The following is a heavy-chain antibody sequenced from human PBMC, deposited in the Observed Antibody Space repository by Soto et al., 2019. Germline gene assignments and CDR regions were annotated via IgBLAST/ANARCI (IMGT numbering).Heavy chain of an antibody. Sequence: SETLSLTCTVSGGSISSYYWSWIRQPPGKGLEWIGYIYYSGSTNYNPSLKSRVTISVDTSKNQFSLKLSSVTAADTAVYYCARQGGFDCSGGSCYLGWFDPWGQGTLVTVSS. J-gene: IGHJ5*02. CDR1: GGSISSYY. D-gene: IGHD2-15*01. CDR2: IYYSGST. V-gene: IGHV4-59*08. CDR3: ARQGGFDCSGGSCYLGWFDP.